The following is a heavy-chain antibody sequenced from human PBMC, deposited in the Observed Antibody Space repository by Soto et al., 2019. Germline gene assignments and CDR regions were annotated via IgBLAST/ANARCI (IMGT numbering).Heavy chain of an antibody. J-gene: IGHJ6*02. CDR2: ISYDGSNK. V-gene: IGHV3-30-3*01. Sequence: GGSLRLSCAASGFTFSSYAMHWVRQAPGKGLEWVAVISYDGSNKYYADSVKGRFTISRDNSKNTLYLQMNSLRAEDTAVYYCARGSTSGMDVWGQGTTVTVS. D-gene: IGHD4-4*01. CDR3: ARGSTSGMDV. CDR1: GFTFSSYA.